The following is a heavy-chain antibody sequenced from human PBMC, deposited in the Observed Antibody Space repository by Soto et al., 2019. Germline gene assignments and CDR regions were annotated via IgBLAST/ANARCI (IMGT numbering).Heavy chain of an antibody. Sequence: QVQLVQSGAEVKKPGASVKVSCKTSGYTFTNHGINWVRQAPGQGLEWMGWINPYNANVNYAQKLQGRVTMTTDTSTSRADMDLRSLTTDDTAVYYCARDRVAGIWGDAFDIWGQGTMVTGAS. D-gene: IGHD3-16*01. J-gene: IGHJ3*02. V-gene: IGHV1-18*04. CDR1: GYTFTNHG. CDR3: ARDRVAGIWGDAFDI. CDR2: INPYNANV.